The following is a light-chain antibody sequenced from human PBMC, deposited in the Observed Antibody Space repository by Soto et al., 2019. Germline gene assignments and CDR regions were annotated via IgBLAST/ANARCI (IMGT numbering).Light chain of an antibody. CDR1: RSNIGTYP. Sequence: QSVLTQSPSASATPGQRVTISCSGSRSNIGTYPVHWYQQLPGTAPTLLIFRNHQRPSGVPDRFSGSKSGTSASLAISGPQSEDEADYYWAAWDDSLRAVVFGGGTKLTVL. CDR3: AAWDDSLRAVV. CDR2: RNH. J-gene: IGLJ2*01. V-gene: IGLV1-44*01.